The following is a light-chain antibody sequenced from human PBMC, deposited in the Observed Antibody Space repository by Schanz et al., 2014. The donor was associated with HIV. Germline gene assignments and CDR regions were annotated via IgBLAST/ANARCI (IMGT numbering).Light chain of an antibody. Sequence: EIVLTQSPGTLSLSPGERASLSCRASHIVNNRYFAWYKQEHGQPPRLLIYGASIRATGVPDRFSGSGSGTDFTLTISRLEPEDFAVYYCQHYGDSRGTFGGGTKVDFK. CDR2: GAS. CDR1: HIVNNRY. J-gene: IGKJ4*01. CDR3: QHYGDSRGT. V-gene: IGKV3-20*01.